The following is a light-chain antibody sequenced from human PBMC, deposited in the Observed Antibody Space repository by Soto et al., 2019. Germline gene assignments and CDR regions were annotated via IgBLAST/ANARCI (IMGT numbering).Light chain of an antibody. Sequence: QSALTQPASVSGSPGQSITISCTGTSSDVGGYNYVSWYQQHQGKAPKLMIYEVSNRPSGVSNRFSGSKSGNTASLTISGLQAEDEADYYCSSYTSSSTQVFGTGTKVTVL. CDR3: SSYTSSSTQV. V-gene: IGLV2-14*01. CDR1: SSDVGGYNY. J-gene: IGLJ1*01. CDR2: EVS.